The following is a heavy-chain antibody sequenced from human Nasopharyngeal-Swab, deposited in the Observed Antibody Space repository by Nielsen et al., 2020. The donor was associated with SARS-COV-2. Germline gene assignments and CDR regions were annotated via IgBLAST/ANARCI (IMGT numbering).Heavy chain of an antibody. CDR3: ARDASSSPGGYYFDY. CDR2: IIPIFGTA. J-gene: IGHJ4*02. V-gene: IGHV1-69*06. D-gene: IGHD6-6*01. CDR1: GGTFSSYA. Sequence: SVKVSCKASGGTFSSYAISWVRQAPGQGLEWMGGIIPIFGTANYAQKFQGRVTITADKSTSTAYMELSSLRSEDTAAYYCARDASSSPGGYYFDYWGQGTLVTVSS.